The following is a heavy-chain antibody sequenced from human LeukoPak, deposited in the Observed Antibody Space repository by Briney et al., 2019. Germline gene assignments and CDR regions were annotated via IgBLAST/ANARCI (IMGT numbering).Heavy chain of an antibody. D-gene: IGHD6-19*01. V-gene: IGHV1-2*02. Sequence: ASVKVSCKASGYTFTGYYMHCVRQAPGQGLEWMGWINPNSGGTNYAQKFQGRVTMTRDTSISTAYMELSRLRSDDTAVYYCARVAVAGRSVYYYYYMDVWGKGTTVTVSS. CDR1: GYTFTGYY. J-gene: IGHJ6*03. CDR3: ARVAVAGRSVYYYYYMDV. CDR2: INPNSGGT.